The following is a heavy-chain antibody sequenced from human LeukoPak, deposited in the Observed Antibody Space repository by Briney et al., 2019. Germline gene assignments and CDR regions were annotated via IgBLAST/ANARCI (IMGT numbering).Heavy chain of an antibody. CDR3: ARALGDSSGYYWFDP. J-gene: IGHJ5*02. CDR1: GGSISSYY. V-gene: IGHV4-59*01. CDR2: IYYSGST. Sequence: SETLSLTCTVSGGSISSYYWSWIRQPPGKGLEWIGYIYYSGSTNYNPSLKSRVTISVDTSKNQFSLKLSSVTAADTAVYYCARALGDSSGYYWFDPWGQGTLVTVCS. D-gene: IGHD3-22*01.